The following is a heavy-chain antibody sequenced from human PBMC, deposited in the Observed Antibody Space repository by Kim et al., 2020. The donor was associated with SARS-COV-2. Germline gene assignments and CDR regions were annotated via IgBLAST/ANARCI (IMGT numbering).Heavy chain of an antibody. Sequence: ASVKVSCKASGYTFTSYAMHWVRQAPGQRLEWMGWINAGNGNTKYSQKFQGRVTITRDTSASTAYMELSSLRSEDTAVYYCAREGGSMVVTVYFDYWGQGTLVTVSS. V-gene: IGHV1-3*01. CDR1: GYTFTSYA. CDR2: INAGNGNT. CDR3: AREGGSMVVTVYFDY. J-gene: IGHJ4*02. D-gene: IGHD2-21*02.